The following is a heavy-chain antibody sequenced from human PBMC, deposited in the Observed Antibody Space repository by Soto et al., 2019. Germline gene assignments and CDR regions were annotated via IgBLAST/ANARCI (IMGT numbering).Heavy chain of an antibody. V-gene: IGHV1-69*13. CDR2: IIPILGTA. CDR1: GGTFSSYA. CDR3: ASVEMATKGGYYYYGMDV. Sequence: GASVKVSCKASGGTFSSYAISWVRQAPGQGLEWMGGIIPILGTANYAQKFQGRVTITADESTSTAYMELSSLRSEDTAVYYCASVEMATKGGYYYYGMDVWGQGTTVTV. D-gene: IGHD5-12*01. J-gene: IGHJ6*02.